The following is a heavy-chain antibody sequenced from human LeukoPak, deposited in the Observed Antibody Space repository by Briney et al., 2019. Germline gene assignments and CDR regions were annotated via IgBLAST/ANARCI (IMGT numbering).Heavy chain of an antibody. D-gene: IGHD6-19*01. V-gene: IGHV4-59*01. CDR2: IYYSGST. Sequence: SETLSLTCTVSGGSISSYYWSWIRQPPGKGLEWIGYIYYSGSTNYNPSLKSRVTISVDTSKNQFSLKLSSVTAADTAVYFCARDSSDDGMDVWGQGTTVTVSS. J-gene: IGHJ6*02. CDR3: ARDSSDDGMDV. CDR1: GGSISSYY.